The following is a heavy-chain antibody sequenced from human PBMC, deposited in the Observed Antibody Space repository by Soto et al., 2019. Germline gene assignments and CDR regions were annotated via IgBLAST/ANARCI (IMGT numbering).Heavy chain of an antibody. CDR3: ARRVLEGSSSIWFDP. J-gene: IGHJ5*02. D-gene: IGHD6-6*01. Sequence: PSETLSLTCTVSGGSISSYYWSWIRQPPGKGLEWIGYIYYSGSTNYNPSLKSRVTISVDTSKNQFSLKLSSVTAADTAVYYCARRVLEGSSSIWFDPWGQGTLVTVST. CDR2: IYYSGST. CDR1: GGSISSYY. V-gene: IGHV4-59*08.